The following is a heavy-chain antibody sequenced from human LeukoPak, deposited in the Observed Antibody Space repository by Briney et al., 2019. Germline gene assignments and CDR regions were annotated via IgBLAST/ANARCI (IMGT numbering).Heavy chain of an antibody. D-gene: IGHD6-13*01. CDR3: GGDSSSWSSSRWFDP. CDR1: GGSVSSGSYY. Sequence: SETLSLTCTVSGGSVSSGSYYWSWVRQPPGTGLEWIGYIYYSGSTNYNPSLKSRVTISVDTSKNQFSLKLSSVTAADTAVYYCGGDSSSWSSSRWFDPWGQGTLVTVSS. V-gene: IGHV4-61*01. J-gene: IGHJ5*02. CDR2: IYYSGST.